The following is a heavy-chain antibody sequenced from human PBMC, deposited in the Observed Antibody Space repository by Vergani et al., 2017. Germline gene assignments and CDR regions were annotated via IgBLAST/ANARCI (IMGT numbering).Heavy chain of an antibody. D-gene: IGHD2-2*01. CDR1: GFTFSSYG. Sequence: QVQLVESGGGVVQPGGSLRLSCAASGFTFSSYGMHWVRQAPGKGLEWLAFIRYDGSNKYYSDSVKGRFTISRDNSKNTLYLQMNSLRAEDTAVYYCAKVVVVVPAGRQGYYGMDVWGQGTTVTVSS. CDR3: AKVVVVVPAGRQGYYGMDV. CDR2: IRYDGSNK. J-gene: IGHJ6*02. V-gene: IGHV3-30*02.